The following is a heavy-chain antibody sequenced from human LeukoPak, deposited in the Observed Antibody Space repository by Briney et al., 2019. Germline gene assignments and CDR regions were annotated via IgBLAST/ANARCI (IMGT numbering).Heavy chain of an antibody. V-gene: IGHV3-9*01. Sequence: GGSLRLSCAASGFTFDDYAMHWVRQAPGKGLEWVSGISWNSGSIGYADSVKGRFTISRDNAKNSLYLQMNSLRAEDTALYYCAKAPTPSVTTFWYFDLWGRGTLVTVFS. CDR3: AKAPTPSVTTFWYFDL. CDR1: GFTFDDYA. D-gene: IGHD4-17*01. J-gene: IGHJ2*01. CDR2: ISWNSGSI.